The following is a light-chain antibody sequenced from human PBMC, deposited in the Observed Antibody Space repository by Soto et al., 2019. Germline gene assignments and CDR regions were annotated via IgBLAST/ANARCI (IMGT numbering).Light chain of an antibody. J-gene: IGKJ2*01. CDR2: GAS. CDR1: QSVSSSY. CDR3: QYPYT. Sequence: EIVLTQSPGTLSLSPGERATLSCRASQSVSSSYLAWYQQKPGQAPRLLIYGASSRATGIPDRFSGSGSGTDFTLTISRLEPEDFAVYYCQYPYTFGQGTKLEIK. V-gene: IGKV3-20*01.